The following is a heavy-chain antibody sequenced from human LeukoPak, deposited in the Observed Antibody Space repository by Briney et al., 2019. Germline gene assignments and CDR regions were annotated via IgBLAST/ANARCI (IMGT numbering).Heavy chain of an antibody. Sequence: QPGGSLRLSCAASGFTFSSYAMHWVRQAPGKGLEWVAVISYDGSNKYYADSVKGRFTISRDNSKNTLYLQMNSLRAEDTAVYYCARSMGITMVRGPPGDYWGQGTLVTVSS. CDR2: ISYDGSNK. CDR3: ARSMGITMVRGPPGDY. CDR1: GFTFSSYA. D-gene: IGHD3-10*01. J-gene: IGHJ4*02. V-gene: IGHV3-30-3*01.